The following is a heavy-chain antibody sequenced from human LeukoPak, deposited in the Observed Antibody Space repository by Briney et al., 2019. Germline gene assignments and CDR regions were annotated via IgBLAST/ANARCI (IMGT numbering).Heavy chain of an antibody. J-gene: IGHJ6*02. CDR2: INPNSGGT. V-gene: IGHV1-2*04. CDR3: ARGSDMDV. CDR1: GYTFTGYY. Sequence: ASVKVSCKASGYTFTGYYIQWVRLAPGQGLEWMGWINPNSGGTNYAQKFQDWVTMTRDTSISTAYMELTGLRSDDTAVYYCARGSDMDVWGQGTTVTVSS.